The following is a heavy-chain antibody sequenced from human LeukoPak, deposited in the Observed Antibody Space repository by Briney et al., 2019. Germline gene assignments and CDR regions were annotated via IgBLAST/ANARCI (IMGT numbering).Heavy chain of an antibody. D-gene: IGHD6-19*01. CDR2: ISWNSGNV. V-gene: IGHV3-9*01. J-gene: IGHJ5*01. Sequence: PGGSLRLSCAASGFTFYDYGMHWVRQIPGKGLEWVSGISWNSGNVDYADSVKGRFTISRDNARNSLYLQMNSLRAEDTALYYCAKVDGYNSGWYDSWGQGTLVTVSS. CDR3: AKVDGYNSGWYDS. CDR1: GFTFYDYG.